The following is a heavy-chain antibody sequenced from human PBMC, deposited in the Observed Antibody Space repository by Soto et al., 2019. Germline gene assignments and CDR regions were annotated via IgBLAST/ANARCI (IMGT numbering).Heavy chain of an antibody. CDR2: IYNGEST. V-gene: IGHV3-53*01. D-gene: IGHD3-16*01. CDR1: GFTVNSDY. Sequence: VQLVESGGGLIQPGGSLRLSCAASGFTVNSDYMNWIRQTPGKGLEWVAFIYNGESTHYADSVKGRFTISSDRSKNTLYLQMNGLRIEDTAVYYCARDGRGLGKLSLFEYWGQGTLVTVSS. J-gene: IGHJ4*02. CDR3: ARDGRGLGKLSLFEY.